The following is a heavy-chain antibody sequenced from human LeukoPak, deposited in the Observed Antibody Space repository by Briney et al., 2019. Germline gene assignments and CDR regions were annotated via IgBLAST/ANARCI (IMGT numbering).Heavy chain of an antibody. J-gene: IGHJ4*02. CDR2: ISSSGSTM. CDR3: ASSSWYVLDY. Sequence: QPGGSLRLSRAASGFTFSSYEMNWVRQAPVKGLEWISYISSSGSTMYYADSVKGRFTISRDNAKNSLYLQMNSLRAEDTAIYYCASSSWYVLDYWGQGTLVTVSS. CDR1: GFTFSSYE. V-gene: IGHV3-48*03. D-gene: IGHD6-13*01.